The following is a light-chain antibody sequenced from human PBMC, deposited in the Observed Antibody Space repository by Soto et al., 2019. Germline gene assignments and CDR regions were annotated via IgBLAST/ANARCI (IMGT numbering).Light chain of an antibody. J-gene: IGKJ1*01. V-gene: IGKV3-15*01. CDR2: GAS. CDR3: QQYNNWPPM. Sequence: DIVMTQSPATLSVAPGERVTFSCRASQGVSRKLAWYQQKPGQPPRLLISGASTRATGIPARFSGSGSGTEFTLTISSLQSEDFAVYYCQQYNNWPPMFGQGTKVDIK. CDR1: QGVSRK.